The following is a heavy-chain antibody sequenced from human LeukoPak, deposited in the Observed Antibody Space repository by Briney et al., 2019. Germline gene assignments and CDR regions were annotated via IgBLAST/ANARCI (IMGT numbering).Heavy chain of an antibody. V-gene: IGHV4-4*09. CDR2: IYTSGST. J-gene: IGHJ6*03. CDR1: GGSISSYY. Sequence: SETLPLTCTVSGGSISSYYWSWIRQPPGKGLEWIGYIYTSGSTNYNPSLKSRVTISVDTSKNQFSLKLSSVTAADTAVYYCAGRPLTTVTTSYYYYMDVWGKGTTVTVSS. CDR3: AGRPLTTVTTSYYYYMDV. D-gene: IGHD4-17*01.